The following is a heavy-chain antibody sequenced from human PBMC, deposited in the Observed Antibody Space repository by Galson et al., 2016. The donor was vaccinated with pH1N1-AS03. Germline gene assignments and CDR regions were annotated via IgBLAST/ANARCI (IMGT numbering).Heavy chain of an antibody. CDR2: SGWNSCCV. D-gene: IGHD3-10*01. CDR3: AKEIGEAHYYFMDV. J-gene: IGHJ6*03. CDR1: GFTCDDYA. V-gene: IGHV3-9*01. Sequence: SLRPCCAPAGFTCDDYAMHGVRPTPGRGVGGVSGSGWNSCCVADAYPVKGRFTISRDNAKNSLYLQMNSLRAEDTALYYCAKEIGEAHYYFMDVWGKGTMVTVSS.